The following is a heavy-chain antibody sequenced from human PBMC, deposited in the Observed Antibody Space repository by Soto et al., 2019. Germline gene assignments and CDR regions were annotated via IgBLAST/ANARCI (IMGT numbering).Heavy chain of an antibody. CDR1: GGSISSGGYY. D-gene: IGHD3-22*01. CDR2: IYYSGST. V-gene: IGHV4-31*03. J-gene: IGHJ3*01. CDR3: ARSYYYDRSGLIDAFDF. Sequence: QVQLQESGPGLVKPSQTLSLTCTVSGGSISSGGYYWSWIRQHPGKGLEWIGYIYYSGSTYYNPSLKSRVTISVDTSKNQFSLKLSSVTAADTAVYCCARSYYYDRSGLIDAFDFWGQGTMVTVSS.